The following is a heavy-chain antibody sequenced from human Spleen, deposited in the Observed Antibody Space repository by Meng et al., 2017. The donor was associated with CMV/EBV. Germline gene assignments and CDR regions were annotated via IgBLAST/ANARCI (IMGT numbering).Heavy chain of an antibody. J-gene: IGHJ4*02. CDR1: GFTFSSYG. D-gene: IGHD1-7*01. Sequence: GGSLRLSCAASGFTFSSYGIHWVRQAPGKGLEWVAVISYDGSNKYYADSVKGRFTISRDNSKNTLYLQMNSLRAEDTALYYCARDVSSGNYVDYYFDSWGQGTLVTVSS. V-gene: IGHV3-30*19. CDR3: ARDVSSGNYVDYYFDS. CDR2: ISYDGSNK.